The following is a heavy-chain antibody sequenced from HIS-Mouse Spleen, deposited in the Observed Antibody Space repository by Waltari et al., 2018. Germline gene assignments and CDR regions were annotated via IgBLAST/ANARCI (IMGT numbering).Heavy chain of an antibody. D-gene: IGHD6-13*01. J-gene: IGHJ4*02. V-gene: IGHV1-2*02. Sequence: QVQLVQSGAEVTKPGASVKVSCKASGYTFTVYYMPWVRQAPGQGLEWMGWINPNRGGTNYAQKFQGRVTMTRDTSISTAYMELSRLRSDDTAVYYCARSPSGSSWYDYWGQGTLVTVSS. CDR3: ARSPSGSSWYDY. CDR1: GYTFTVYY. CDR2: INPNRGGT.